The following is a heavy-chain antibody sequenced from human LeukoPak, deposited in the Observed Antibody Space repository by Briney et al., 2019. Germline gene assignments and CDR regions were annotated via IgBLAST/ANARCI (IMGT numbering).Heavy chain of an antibody. D-gene: IGHD2-2*01. J-gene: IGHJ5*02. CDR1: GGSFSGYY. V-gene: IGHV4-34*01. CDR3: ARVHAYCSSTSCSPPP. Sequence: SGTLSLTCAVYGGSFSGYYWSWIRQPPGKGLEWIGEINHSGSTNYNPSLKSRVTISVDTSKNQFSLKLSSVTAADTAVYYCARVHAYCSSTSCSPPPWGQGTLVTVSS. CDR2: INHSGST.